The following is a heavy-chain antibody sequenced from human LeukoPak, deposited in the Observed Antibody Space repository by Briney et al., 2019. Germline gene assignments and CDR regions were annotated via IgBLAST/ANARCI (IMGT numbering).Heavy chain of an antibody. J-gene: IGHJ6*03. V-gene: IGHV7-4-1*02. CDR3: ARDWRQWLSGGSARTYYYYYMDV. D-gene: IGHD6-19*01. Sequence: ASVKVSCKASGYTFTSYAMNWVRQAPGQGLEWMGCINTNTGNPTYAQGFTGRFVFSLDTSVSTAYLQISSLKAEDTAVYYCARDWRQWLSGGSARTYYYYYMDVWGKGTTVTVSS. CDR1: GYTFTSYA. CDR2: INTNTGNP.